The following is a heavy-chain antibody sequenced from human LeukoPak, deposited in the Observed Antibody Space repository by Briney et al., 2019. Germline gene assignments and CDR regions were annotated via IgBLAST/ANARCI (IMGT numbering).Heavy chain of an antibody. Sequence: PGGSLRLSCAVSGFTFSSYGMSWVRQAPGKGLEWVSAISGSGGSTYYADSVQGRFTISRDNSKNTLYLQMNSLSAEDTAVYYSAKMLKGVVVPAAIEGYWGQGTLVTVSS. CDR3: AKMLKGVVVPAAIEGY. D-gene: IGHD2-2*01. CDR2: ISGSGGST. CDR1: GFTFSSYG. J-gene: IGHJ4*02. V-gene: IGHV3-23*01.